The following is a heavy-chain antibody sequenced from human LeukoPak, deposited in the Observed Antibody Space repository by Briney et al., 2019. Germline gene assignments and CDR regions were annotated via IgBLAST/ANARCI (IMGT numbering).Heavy chain of an antibody. CDR1: GGTFSSYA. V-gene: IGHV1-69*13. CDR3: AGRIPPRDVVPAANYYGMDV. J-gene: IGHJ6*02. Sequence: ASVKVSCKASGGTFSSYAISWVRQAPGQGLEWMGGIIPIFGTANYAQKFQGRVTITADESTSTAYMELSSLRSEDTAVYYCAGRIPPRDVVPAANYYGMDVWGQGTTVTVSS. CDR2: IIPIFGTA. D-gene: IGHD2-2*01.